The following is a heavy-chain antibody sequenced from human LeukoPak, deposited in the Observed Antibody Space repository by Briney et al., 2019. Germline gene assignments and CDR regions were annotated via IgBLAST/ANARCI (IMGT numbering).Heavy chain of an antibody. CDR1: GYFISSGYY. CDR3: ARLTYYYDSSGYRYYFDY. CDR2: IHHSGST. Sequence: SETLSLTCTVSGYFISSGYYWGWIRQPPGKGLQWIGSIHHSGSTYYNPSLKSRVTISVDTSKNQFSLKLSSVTAADTAVYYCARLTYYYDSSGYRYYFDYWGQGTLVTVSS. J-gene: IGHJ4*02. D-gene: IGHD3-22*01. V-gene: IGHV4-38-2*02.